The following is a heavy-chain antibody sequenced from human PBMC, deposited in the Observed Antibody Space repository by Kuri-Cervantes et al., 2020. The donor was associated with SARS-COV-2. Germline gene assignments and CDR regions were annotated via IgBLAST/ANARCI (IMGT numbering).Heavy chain of an antibody. CDR3: ARGSGYA. CDR2: ITADNANT. Sequence: ASVKVSCKASGYTFIKYAMHWVRQAPGQSLEWMGWITADNANTKYSQNFQGRVTMTRNTSISTAYMELSSLRSEDTAVYYCARGSGYAWGQGTLVTVSS. J-gene: IGHJ5*02. D-gene: IGHD5-18*01. CDR1: GYTFIKYA. V-gene: IGHV1-3*01.